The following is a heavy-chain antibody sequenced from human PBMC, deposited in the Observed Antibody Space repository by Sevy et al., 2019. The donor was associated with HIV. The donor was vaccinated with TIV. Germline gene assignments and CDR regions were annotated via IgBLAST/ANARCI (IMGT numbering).Heavy chain of an antibody. D-gene: IGHD2-2*01. CDR3: PRHCGSTSCSHAFDI. Sequence: GSLRLSCAVYGGSFSGYYWSWIRQPPGKGLEWIGEINHSGSTNYNPSLKSRVTISVDTSKNQFSLKLSSVTAADTAVYYCPRHCGSTSCSHAFDIWGQGTMVTVPS. CDR2: INHSGST. CDR1: GGSFSGYY. V-gene: IGHV4-34*01. J-gene: IGHJ3*02.